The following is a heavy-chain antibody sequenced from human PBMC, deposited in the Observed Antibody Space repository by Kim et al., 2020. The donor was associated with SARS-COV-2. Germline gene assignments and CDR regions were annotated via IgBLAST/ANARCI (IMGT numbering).Heavy chain of an antibody. CDR3: AGDPEYGDYFDY. CDR1: GGSVSSGSYY. V-gene: IGHV4-61*01. Sequence: SETLSLTCTVSGGSVSSGSYYWSWIRQPPGKGLEWIGYIYYSGSTNYNPSLKSRVTISVDTSKNQFSLKLSSVTAADTAVYYCAGDPEYGDYFDYWGQGTLVTVSS. D-gene: IGHD4-17*01. CDR2: IYYSGST. J-gene: IGHJ4*02.